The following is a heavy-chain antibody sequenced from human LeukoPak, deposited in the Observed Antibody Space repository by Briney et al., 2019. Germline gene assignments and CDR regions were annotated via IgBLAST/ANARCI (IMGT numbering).Heavy chain of an antibody. J-gene: IGHJ4*02. CDR3: VKDRPTWPIDY. CDR1: GGTFSSYA. CDR2: IIPIFGTA. V-gene: IGHV1-69*05. Sequence: GASVKVSCKASGGTFSSYAISWVRQAPGQGLEWMGGIIPIFGTANYAQKFQGRVTITTDESTSTAYMELSSLRSEDTAVYYCVKDRPTWPIDYWGQGTLVTVSS. D-gene: IGHD5-12*01.